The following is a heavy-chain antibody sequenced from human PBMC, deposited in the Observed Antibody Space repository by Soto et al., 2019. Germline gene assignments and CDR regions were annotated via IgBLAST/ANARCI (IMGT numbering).Heavy chain of an antibody. J-gene: IGHJ4*02. CDR1: GGSISSYY. Sequence: QVQLQESGPGLVKPSETLSLTCTVSGGSISSYYWSWIRQPPGKGLEWIGYIYNPSLKSRVTISVDPSKSQSSLKLSSVTAADTAVYYCARRYGGTFDYWGQGTLVTVSS. CDR3: ARRYGGTFDY. D-gene: IGHD2-15*01. V-gene: IGHV4-59*08.